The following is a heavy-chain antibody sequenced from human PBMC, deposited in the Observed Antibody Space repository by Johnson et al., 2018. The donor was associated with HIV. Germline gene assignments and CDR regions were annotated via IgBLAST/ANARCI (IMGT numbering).Heavy chain of an antibody. D-gene: IGHD3-16*01. CDR3: ARGLTGEQVDI. CDR2: INQDGSNK. V-gene: IGHV3-7*02. Sequence: VHLVESGGGVVQPGGPLRLSCAASGFTFSNYWMSWVRQAPGKGLEWVANINQDGSNKYSADSVKGRFTISRDNAKNSLYLQMNSLRAEDTAVYYCARGLTGEQVDIWGQGTMVTVSS. CDR1: GFTFSNYW. J-gene: IGHJ3*02.